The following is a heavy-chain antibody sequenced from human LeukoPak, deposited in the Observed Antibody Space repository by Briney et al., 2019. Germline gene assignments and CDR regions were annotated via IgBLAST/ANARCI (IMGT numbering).Heavy chain of an antibody. CDR2: INHSGST. J-gene: IGHJ2*01. CDR3: ARGGYSGRRFFDL. D-gene: IGHD2-15*01. CDR1: GGSFSGYY. V-gene: IGHV4-34*01. Sequence: SETLSLTCAVYGGSFSGYYWSWIRQPPGKGLEWIGEINHSGSTNYNPSLKSRVTISVDTSKNQFSLKLTSVTAADTAVYYCARGGYSGRRFFDLWGRDTLVTVSS.